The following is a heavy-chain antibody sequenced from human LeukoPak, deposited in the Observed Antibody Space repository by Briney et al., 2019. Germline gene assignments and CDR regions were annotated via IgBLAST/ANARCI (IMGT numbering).Heavy chain of an antibody. CDR3: ARSAYYYDGSDYYYFDY. J-gene: IGHJ4*02. CDR2: IYNIAST. Sequence: SGTLSLTCTVSGGSISSSYWSWVRQPPGKGLEWIGYIYNIASTNYNPSLKRRVPISVDTSKNQFSLKLSSMTAADTAVYYCARSAYYYDGSDYYYFDYWGQGTLVTVSS. D-gene: IGHD3-22*01. V-gene: IGHV4-59*01. CDR1: GGSISSSY.